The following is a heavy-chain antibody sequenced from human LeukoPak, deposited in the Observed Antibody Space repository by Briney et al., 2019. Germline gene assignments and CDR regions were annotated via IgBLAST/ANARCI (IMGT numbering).Heavy chain of an antibody. D-gene: IGHD3-22*01. V-gene: IGHV3-21*01. CDR3: VRKGYYDSGTFDI. Sequence: PGGSLRLSCAVSGFSFGSYSMNWVRQAPGKGLEWVSSITSSGSYINYADSVKGRFTTSRDNAKNSLYLQMNSLRAEDTAVYYCVRKGYYDSGTFDIWGQGTMVTVSS. CDR2: ITSSGSYI. CDR1: GFSFGSYS. J-gene: IGHJ3*02.